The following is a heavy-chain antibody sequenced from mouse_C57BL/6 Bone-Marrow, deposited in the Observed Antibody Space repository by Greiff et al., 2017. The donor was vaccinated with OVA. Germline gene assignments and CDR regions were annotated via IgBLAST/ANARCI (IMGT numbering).Heavy chain of an antibody. V-gene: IGHV1-15*01. Sequence: VQLQQSGAELVRPGASVTLSCKASGYTFTSYEMHWVKQTPVHGLEWIGAIDPATGGTAYNQQFKGKAILTADKSSSTAYMELRSLTSEDSAVDYCTRGYSNDYAMDYWGQGTSVTVSS. J-gene: IGHJ4*01. D-gene: IGHD2-5*01. CDR1: GYTFTSYE. CDR3: TRGYSNDYAMDY. CDR2: IDPATGGT.